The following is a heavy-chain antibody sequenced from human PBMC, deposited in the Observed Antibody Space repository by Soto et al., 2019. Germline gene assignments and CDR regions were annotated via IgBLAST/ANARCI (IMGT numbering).Heavy chain of an antibody. CDR3: ARAKYSSGWV. Sequence: KPSETLSLTCTVSGGSISSDYWTWIRQPPGKGLEWIGYVYYSGSTNYNPSLKSPVTISVDTSKNQFSLKLSSVTAADTAVEYCARAKYSSGWVWGQGTLVNVSS. D-gene: IGHD6-19*01. V-gene: IGHV4-59*12. J-gene: IGHJ4*02. CDR1: GGSISSDY. CDR2: VYYSGST.